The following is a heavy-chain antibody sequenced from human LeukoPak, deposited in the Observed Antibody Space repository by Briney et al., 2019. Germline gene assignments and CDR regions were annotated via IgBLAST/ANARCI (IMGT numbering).Heavy chain of an antibody. D-gene: IGHD2-2*01. J-gene: IGHJ4*02. CDR3: VKDLLGYCSSISCYATGPFDY. V-gene: IGHV3-64D*09. CDR2: ISTNGGHT. CDR1: GFSFSNYA. Sequence: GGSLRLSCSASGFSFSNYAMHWVRQAPGKGLEYVSAISTNGGHTYYADSVQGRFTISRDDSKNTLYLQMSSLRAEDTALYYRVKDLLGYCSSISCYATGPFDYWGQGTLVTVSS.